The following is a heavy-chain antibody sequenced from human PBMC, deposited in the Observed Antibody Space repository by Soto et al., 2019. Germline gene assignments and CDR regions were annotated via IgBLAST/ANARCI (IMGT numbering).Heavy chain of an antibody. D-gene: IGHD1-26*01. CDR1: GYTFTSYA. V-gene: IGHV1-3*01. CDR2: INAGNGNT. CDR3: ARCPARGQPHSNWFDP. J-gene: IGHJ5*02. Sequence: ASVKVSCKASGYTFTSYAMHWVRQAPGQRLEWMGWINAGNGNTKYSQKFQGRVTITRDTSASTAYMELSSLRSEDTAFYYCARCPARGQPHSNWFDPWGQGTLVTVSS.